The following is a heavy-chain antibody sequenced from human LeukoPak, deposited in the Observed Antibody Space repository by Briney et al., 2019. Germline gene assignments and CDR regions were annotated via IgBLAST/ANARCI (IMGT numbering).Heavy chain of an antibody. CDR2: INHSGST. V-gene: IGHV4-34*01. CDR3: ARVSPYYYDSSGYYYSNYYYGMDV. CDR1: GVSFSGYY. J-gene: IGHJ6*02. Sequence: SETLSLTCAVYGVSFSGYYWSWIRQPPGKGLEWIGEINHSGSTNYNPSLKGRVTISVDTSKNQFSLKLSSVTAADTAVYYCARVSPYYYDSSGYYYSNYYYGMDVWGQGTTVTVSS. D-gene: IGHD3-22*01.